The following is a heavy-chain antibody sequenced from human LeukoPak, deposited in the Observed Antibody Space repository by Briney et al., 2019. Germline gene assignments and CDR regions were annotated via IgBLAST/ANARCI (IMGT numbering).Heavy chain of an antibody. CDR3: ARGYCSGTSCYNTYDF. J-gene: IGHJ4*02. Sequence: SETLSLTCAVYGGSFSGYYWSWIRPPPGKGLEWIGEINHSGSTNYNPSLKSRVTMSFDTPTNQFSLKLTSLTAADTATYYCARGYCSGTSCYNTYDFWGQGTLVTVSS. CDR1: GGSFSGYY. CDR2: INHSGST. D-gene: IGHD2-2*02. V-gene: IGHV4-34*01.